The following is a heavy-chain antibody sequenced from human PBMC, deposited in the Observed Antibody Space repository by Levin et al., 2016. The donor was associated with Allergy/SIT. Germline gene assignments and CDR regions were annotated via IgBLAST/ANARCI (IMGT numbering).Heavy chain of an antibody. D-gene: IGHD6-13*01. Sequence: SLKISCVASGFSFSSYAMHWVRQPPGKGLEWVTVISYDGSNEYYADSVKGRFTISRDNSKNTLHLQMNSLRAEDTAVYYCARGGFCSHCFDYWGQGTLVTVSS. CDR3: ARGGFCSHCFDY. CDR2: ISYDGSNE. J-gene: IGHJ4*02. V-gene: IGHV3-30*14. CDR1: GFSFSSYA.